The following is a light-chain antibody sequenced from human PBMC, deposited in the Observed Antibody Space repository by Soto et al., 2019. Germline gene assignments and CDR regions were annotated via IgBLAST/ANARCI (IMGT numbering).Light chain of an antibody. CDR2: GAS. Sequence: VLTQSPGTLSLSPGERATLSCRASQTISGTFFAWYQQKPGRAPRLLIHGASNRDTGIPDRFSGSGSGTDFTLTISRLEPEDFAVYYCQQYGNSPRTFGQGTKVEIK. V-gene: IGKV3-20*01. J-gene: IGKJ1*01. CDR1: QTISGTF. CDR3: QQYGNSPRT.